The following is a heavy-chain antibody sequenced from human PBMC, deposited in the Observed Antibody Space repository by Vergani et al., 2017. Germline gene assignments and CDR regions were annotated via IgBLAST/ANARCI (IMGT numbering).Heavy chain of an antibody. CDR1: GFSFSGYW. CDR3: VRAIWSGPCYMSNVFDS. J-gene: IGHJ5*01. V-gene: IGHV3-74*01. CDR2: IKSDGSIT. D-gene: IGHD3-3*01. Sequence: EVQLVESGGGLVQPGGSLRLSCEGSGFSFSGYWMNWVRQSPEKGLGWVSRIKSDGSITNYADSVKGRFTISRDNAKNTLYLEMNSLRGEDTAIYYCVRAIWSGPCYMSNVFDSWGQGTLVTVSS.